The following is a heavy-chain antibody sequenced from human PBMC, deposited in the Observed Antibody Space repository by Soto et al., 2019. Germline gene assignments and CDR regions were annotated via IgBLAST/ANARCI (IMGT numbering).Heavy chain of an antibody. D-gene: IGHD3-22*01. CDR1: GGSISSGGYY. J-gene: IGHJ4*02. CDR2: IYYSGST. Sequence: SETLSLTCTVSGGSISSGGYYWSWIRQHPGKGLEWTGYIYYSGSTYYNPSLKSRVTISVDTSKNQFSLKLSSVTAADTAVYYCARDAPSDSSGYRSRYFDYWGQGTLVTVSS. CDR3: ARDAPSDSSGYRSRYFDY. V-gene: IGHV4-31*03.